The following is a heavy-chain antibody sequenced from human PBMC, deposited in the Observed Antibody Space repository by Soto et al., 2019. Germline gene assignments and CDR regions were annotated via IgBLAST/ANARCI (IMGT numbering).Heavy chain of an antibody. CDR2: ISAYNGNT. CDR3: ARDRESSSWYVGIYYYYGMDV. Sequence: GASVKVSCKASGYTFTSYGISWVRQAPGQGLEWMGWISAYNGNTNYAQKLQGRVTMTTDTSTSTAYMELRSLRSDDTAVYYCARDRESSSWYVGIYYYYGMDVWGQGTTVTVSS. J-gene: IGHJ6*02. D-gene: IGHD6-13*01. CDR1: GYTFTSYG. V-gene: IGHV1-18*01.